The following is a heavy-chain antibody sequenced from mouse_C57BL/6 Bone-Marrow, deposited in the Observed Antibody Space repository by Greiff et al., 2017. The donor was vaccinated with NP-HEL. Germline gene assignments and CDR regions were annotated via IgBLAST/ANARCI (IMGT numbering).Heavy chain of an antibody. CDR2: SRNKANDYTT. V-gene: IGHV7-1*01. Sequence: EVQVVESGGGLVQSGRSLRLSCATSGFTFSDFYMEWVRQAPGKGLEWIAASRNKANDYTTEYSASVKGRFIVSRDTSQSILYLQMNALRAEDTAIYYCARDEDYDGFAYWGQGTLVTVSA. J-gene: IGHJ3*01. CDR3: ARDEDYDGFAY. D-gene: IGHD2-4*01. CDR1: GFTFSDFY.